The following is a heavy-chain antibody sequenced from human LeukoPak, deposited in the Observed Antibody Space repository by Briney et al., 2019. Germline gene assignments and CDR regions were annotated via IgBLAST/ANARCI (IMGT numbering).Heavy chain of an antibody. V-gene: IGHV4-4*02. D-gene: IGHD6-19*01. Sequence: SLTLSLTCAVSGGSISSSNWWSWVRQPPGKGLEWIGEIYHSGSTNYNRSLKSRVTISVDKSKNKFSLKLSSVTAADTAVYYCARGNIAVAGLFDYWGQGTLVTVSS. CDR2: IYHSGST. CDR3: ARGNIAVAGLFDY. CDR1: GGSISSSNW. J-gene: IGHJ4*02.